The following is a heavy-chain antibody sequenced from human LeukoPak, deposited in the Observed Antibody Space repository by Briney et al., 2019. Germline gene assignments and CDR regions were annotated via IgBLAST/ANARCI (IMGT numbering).Heavy chain of an antibody. CDR3: ARDQGSMIVVQTTNWYFDL. Sequence: PGGSLRLSCAAFGFTFSNYWMSWVRQAPGKGLEWLANINQDGSEMYYVDSVKGRFTISRDNGKNSLYLQINSLRADDTAVYYCARDQGSMIVVQTTNWYFDLWGRGTLVTVSS. D-gene: IGHD3-22*01. CDR2: INQDGSEM. J-gene: IGHJ2*01. V-gene: IGHV3-7*01. CDR1: GFTFSNYW.